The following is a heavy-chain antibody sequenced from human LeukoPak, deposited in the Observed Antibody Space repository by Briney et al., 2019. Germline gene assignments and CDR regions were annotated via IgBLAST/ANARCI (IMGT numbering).Heavy chain of an antibody. CDR2: ISGSSSYT. Sequence: PGGSLRLSCAASGFTFSDYYMSWIREAPGRGLEWVSYISGSSSYTNYADSVKGRFPISRDNAKNSLYLQMNSLRAEDTAVYYCARETRTLGVAATSWFDPWGQGTLVTVSS. J-gene: IGHJ5*02. CDR3: ARETRTLGVAATSWFDP. D-gene: IGHD2-15*01. CDR1: GFTFSDYY. V-gene: IGHV3-11*06.